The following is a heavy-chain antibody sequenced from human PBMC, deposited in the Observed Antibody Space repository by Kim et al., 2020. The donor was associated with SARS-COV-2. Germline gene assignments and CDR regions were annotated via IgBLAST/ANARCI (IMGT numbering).Heavy chain of an antibody. Sequence: SETLSLTCTVSGASTSSYYWSWIRQPPGKGLEWIGYIYYSGSTNYKPSLKSRVTISVDTSKNQFSLKLTSVTAADTAVYYCARVLWFGELVSAWFDPWG. D-gene: IGHD3-10*01. J-gene: IGHJ5*02. CDR1: GASTSSYY. CDR3: ARVLWFGELVSAWFDP. V-gene: IGHV4-59*01. CDR2: IYYSGST.